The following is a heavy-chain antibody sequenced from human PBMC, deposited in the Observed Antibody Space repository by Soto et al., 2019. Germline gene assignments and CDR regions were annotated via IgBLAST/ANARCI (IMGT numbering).Heavy chain of an antibody. Sequence: SETLSLPCTVSGGSISSYYWSWIRQAPGKGLEWIGYIYYSGSTDYTPSLKSRVTISVDTPKNQFPLKLSSVTAADTAVYSCARAQPAAADPCYYCMEGCDKGT. V-gene: IGHV4-59*01. CDR3: ARAQPAAADPCYYCMEG. CDR2: IYYSGST. CDR1: GGSISSYY. J-gene: IGHJ6*04. D-gene: IGHD6-13*01.